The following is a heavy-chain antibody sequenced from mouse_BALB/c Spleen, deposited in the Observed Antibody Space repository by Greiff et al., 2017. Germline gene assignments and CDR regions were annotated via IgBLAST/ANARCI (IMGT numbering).Heavy chain of an antibody. Sequence: QVQLQQPGAELVRPGASVKLSCKASGYTFTSYWINWVKQSPGQGLEWIGNIYPSDSYTNYNQKFKDKATLTVDKSSSTAYMQLSSPTSEDSAVYYCTRNYYGTWYFDVWGAGTTVTVSS. D-gene: IGHD1-1*01. CDR1: GYTFTSYW. CDR2: IYPSDSYT. V-gene: IGHV1-69*02. CDR3: TRNYYGTWYFDV. J-gene: IGHJ1*01.